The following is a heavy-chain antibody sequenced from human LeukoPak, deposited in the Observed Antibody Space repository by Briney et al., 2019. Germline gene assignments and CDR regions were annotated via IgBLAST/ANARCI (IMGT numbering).Heavy chain of an antibody. J-gene: IGHJ4*02. CDR1: GFTVSSNY. CDR3: ARAYDFWSAYYFDY. Sequence: PGGSLRLSCAASGFTVSSNYMSWVRQAPGKGLEWASVIYSGDSTYYADSVKGRFTISRDNSKNTLYLQMNSLRAEDTAVYYCARAYDFWSAYYFDYWGQGTLVTVSS. CDR2: IYSGDST. D-gene: IGHD3-3*01. V-gene: IGHV3-53*01.